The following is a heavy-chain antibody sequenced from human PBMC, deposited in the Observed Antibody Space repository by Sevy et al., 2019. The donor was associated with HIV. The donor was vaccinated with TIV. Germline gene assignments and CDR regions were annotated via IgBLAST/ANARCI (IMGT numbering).Heavy chain of an antibody. V-gene: IGHV3-30-3*01. Sequence: GGSLRLSCAASGFAFTNYYAMHWIRHAPGKGLVWVALISFDESDKYYADSVKGRFTISRDNFKNTLYLQMNSLTTEDSAVYYCARPRANYVDNYFFYAMDVWGQGTTVTVSS. D-gene: IGHD4-17*01. J-gene: IGHJ6*02. CDR1: GFAFTNYYA. CDR2: ISFDESDK. CDR3: ARPRANYVDNYFFYAMDV.